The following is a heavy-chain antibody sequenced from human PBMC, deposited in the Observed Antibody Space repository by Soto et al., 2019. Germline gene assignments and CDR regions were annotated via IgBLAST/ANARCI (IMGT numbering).Heavy chain of an antibody. D-gene: IGHD1-26*01. J-gene: IGHJ3*02. Sequence: PSVKVSCKASGGTFGTYGISWVRQAPGQGLEWMGGIIPFSGTASYAQKFQGRVTIAADDSTSTAYMELSSLRSEDTAVYFCARDSGTYGRQVAFDIWGQGTMVTVSS. V-gene: IGHV1-69*13. CDR1: GGTFGTYG. CDR2: IIPFSGTA. CDR3: ARDSGTYGRQVAFDI.